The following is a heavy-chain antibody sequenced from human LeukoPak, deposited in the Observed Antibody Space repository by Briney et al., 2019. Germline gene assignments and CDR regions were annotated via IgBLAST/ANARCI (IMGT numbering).Heavy chain of an antibody. D-gene: IGHD3-3*01. CDR2: INHSGST. CDR1: GGSFSGYY. Sequence: PSETLSLTCAVYGGSFSGYYWSWLRQPPGKGLEWIGEINHSGSTNYNPSLKSRVTISVDTSKNQFSLKLSSVTAADTAVYYCARAETYDFWSGYPYYYYYYYMDVWGKGTTVTVSS. J-gene: IGHJ6*03. V-gene: IGHV4-34*01. CDR3: ARAETYDFWSGYPYYYYYYYMDV.